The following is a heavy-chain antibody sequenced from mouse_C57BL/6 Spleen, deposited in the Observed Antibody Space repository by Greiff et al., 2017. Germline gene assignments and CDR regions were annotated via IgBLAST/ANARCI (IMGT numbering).Heavy chain of an antibody. V-gene: IGHV1-64*01. Sequence: VQLQQPGAELVKPGASVKLSCKASGYTFTSYWMHWVKQRPGQGLEWIGMIHPNSGSTNYNEKFKSKATLTVDKSSSTAYLQLSSLTSEDSAVYYCASPWDYLYAMDFWGQGTSVTVSS. CDR1: GYTFTSYW. CDR3: ASPWDYLYAMDF. J-gene: IGHJ4*01. CDR2: IHPNSGST. D-gene: IGHD2-4*01.